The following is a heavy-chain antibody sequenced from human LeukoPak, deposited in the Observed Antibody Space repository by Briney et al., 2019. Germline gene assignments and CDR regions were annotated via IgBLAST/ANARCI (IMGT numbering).Heavy chain of an antibody. Sequence: MPSETLSLTCTVSGGSISSSSYYWGWIRQPPGKGLEWIGSIYYSGSTYYNPSLKSRVTISVDTSKNQFSLKLSSVTAADTAVYYCAKSGEGAAYGWFDPWGQGTTVIVSS. CDR3: AKSGEGAAYGWFDP. CDR1: GGSISSSSYY. D-gene: IGHD6-13*01. CDR2: IYYSGST. J-gene: IGHJ5*01. V-gene: IGHV4-39*01.